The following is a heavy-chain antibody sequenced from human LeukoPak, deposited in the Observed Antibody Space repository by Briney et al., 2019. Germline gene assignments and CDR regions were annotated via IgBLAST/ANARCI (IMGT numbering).Heavy chain of an antibody. CDR3: ARGVTIFGVVTALNY. V-gene: IGHV3-64*01. D-gene: IGHD3-3*01. CDR1: GFTFSSYA. Sequence: GGSLRLSCAASGFTFSSYAMHWVRQAPGKGLEYVSAISSNGGSTYHANSVKGRFTISRDNSKNTLYLQMGSLRAEDMAVYYCARGVTIFGVVTALNYWGQGTLVTVSS. J-gene: IGHJ4*02. CDR2: ISSNGGST.